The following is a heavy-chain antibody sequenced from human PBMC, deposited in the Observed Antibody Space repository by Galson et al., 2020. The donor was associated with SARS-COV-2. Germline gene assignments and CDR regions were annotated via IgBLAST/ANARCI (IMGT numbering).Heavy chain of an antibody. CDR1: GVTFRTYG. V-gene: IGHV3-30*18. Sequence: PGGSLRLSCAASGVTFRTYGMHWVRQAPGQGLEWVALISDDGTNEYYADSVKGRFTISRDNSKNTMDLQMDSLRADDTAVYYCAKALSSWELLVTFDIWGQGTMVTVSS. D-gene: IGHD1-26*01. CDR2: ISDDGTNE. CDR3: AKALSSWELLVTFDI. J-gene: IGHJ3*02.